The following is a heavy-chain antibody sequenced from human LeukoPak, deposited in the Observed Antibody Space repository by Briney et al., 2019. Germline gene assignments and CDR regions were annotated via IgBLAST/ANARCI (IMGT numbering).Heavy chain of an antibody. J-gene: IGHJ5*02. CDR3: ARDEDVVVPAAITNWFDP. CDR2: ISAYNGNT. CDR1: GYTFTSYG. V-gene: IGHV1-18*01. Sequence: GASVKVSCKASGYTFTSYGISWVRQAPGQGLEWMGWISAYNGNTNYAQKLQGRVTMTTDTSTSTAYMELRSLRSDHTAVYYCARDEDVVVPAAITNWFDPWGQGTLVTVSS. D-gene: IGHD2-2*02.